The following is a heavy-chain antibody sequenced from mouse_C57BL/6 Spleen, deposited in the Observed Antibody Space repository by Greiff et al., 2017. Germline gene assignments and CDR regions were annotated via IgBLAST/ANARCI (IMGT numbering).Heavy chain of an antibody. CDR1: GYAFSSYW. D-gene: IGHD1-1*01. CDR3: ARGDYYGSSYKDFDY. Sequence: VQLQQSGAELVKPGASVKISCKASGYAFSSYWMNWVKQRPGKGLEWIGQIYPGDGDTNYNGKFKGKATLTADKSSSTAYMQLSSLTSEDSAFYFCARGDYYGSSYKDFDYWGQGTTLTVSS. CDR2: IYPGDGDT. J-gene: IGHJ2*01. V-gene: IGHV1-80*01.